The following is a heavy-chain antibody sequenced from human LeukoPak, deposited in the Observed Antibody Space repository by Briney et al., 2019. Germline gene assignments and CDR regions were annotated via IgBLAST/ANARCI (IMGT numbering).Heavy chain of an antibody. CDR3: ARRDTYYDFWSGHHNWFDP. CDR1: GYSISSGYY. D-gene: IGHD3-3*01. J-gene: IGHJ5*02. Sequence: SETLSLTCAVSGYSISSGYYWGWIRQPPGKGLEWIGSIYHSGSTYYNPSLKSRVTISVDTSKNQFSLKLSSVTAADTAVYYCARRDTYYDFWSGHHNWFDPWGQGTLVTVSS. CDR2: IYHSGST. V-gene: IGHV4-38-2*01.